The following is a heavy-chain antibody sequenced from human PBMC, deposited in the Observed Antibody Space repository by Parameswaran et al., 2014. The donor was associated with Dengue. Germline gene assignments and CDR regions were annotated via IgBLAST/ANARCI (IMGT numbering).Heavy chain of an antibody. J-gene: IGHJ4*02. V-gene: IGHV3-23*01. CDR3: AKPDYDSSGYYHY. D-gene: IGHD3-22*01. Sequence: VRQAPGKGLEWVSAISGSGGSTYYADSVKGRFTISRDNSKNTLYLQMNSLRAEDTAVYYCAKPDYDSSGYYHYWGQGTLVTVSS. CDR2: ISGSGGST.